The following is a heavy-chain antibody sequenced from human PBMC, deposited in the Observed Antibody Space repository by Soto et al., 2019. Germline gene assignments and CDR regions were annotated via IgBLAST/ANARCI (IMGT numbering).Heavy chain of an antibody. CDR1: GYTFTSYD. Sequence: ASVKVSCKASGYTFTSYDINWVRQATGQGLEWMGWMNPNSGNTGYAQKFQGRVTMTRNTSISTAYMELSSLRSEDTAVYYCARGIVVVADSGMDVWGQGTTVTVSS. CDR3: ARGIVVVADSGMDV. J-gene: IGHJ6*02. V-gene: IGHV1-8*01. CDR2: MNPNSGNT. D-gene: IGHD2-15*01.